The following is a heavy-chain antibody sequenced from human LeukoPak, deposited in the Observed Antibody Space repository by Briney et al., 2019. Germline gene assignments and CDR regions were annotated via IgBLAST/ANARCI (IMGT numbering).Heavy chain of an antibody. CDR3: ARDSGSSSFNPFDY. V-gene: IGHV3-21*01. D-gene: IGHD6-13*01. CDR2: ISDTGTSI. CDR1: GFTFSSNS. Sequence: GGSLRLSCVASGFTFSSNSMNWVRHAPGKGLEWVSSISDTGTSIFYADSVKGRFTISRDNAKNSLYLQMDSLRAEDTAVYYCARDSGSSSFNPFDYSGQGTLVTVSS. J-gene: IGHJ4*02.